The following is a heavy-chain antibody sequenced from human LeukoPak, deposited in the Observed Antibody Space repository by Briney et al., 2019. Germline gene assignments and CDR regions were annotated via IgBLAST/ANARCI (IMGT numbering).Heavy chain of an antibody. CDR3: AILIADYDYVWGSYHPDY. D-gene: IGHD3-16*02. CDR2: ISGSSSTI. CDR1: RFTFSSYS. J-gene: IGHJ4*02. Sequence: GGSLRLSRAASRFTFSSYSMNWVRQAPGEGLEWVSYISGSSSTIYYADSVKRRFTISRDNAKNSLYLQMNSLRAEDTAVYYCAILIADYDYVWGSYHPDYWGQGTLVTVSS. V-gene: IGHV3-48*01.